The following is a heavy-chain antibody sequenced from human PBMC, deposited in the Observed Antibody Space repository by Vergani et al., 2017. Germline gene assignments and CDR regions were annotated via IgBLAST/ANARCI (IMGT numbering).Heavy chain of an antibody. J-gene: IGHJ4*02. V-gene: IGHV1-24*01. CDR3: ATSRVRKDCSGGSCYSLSYFDY. CDR1: GYTLTELS. CDR2: FDPEDGET. Sequence: QVQLVQSGAEVKKPGASVKVSCKVSGYTLTELSMHWVRQAPGKGLEWMGGFDPEDGETIYAQKFQGRVTMTEDTSTDTAYMELSSLRSEDTAVYYCATSRVRKDCSGGSCYSLSYFDYWGKGTLVTVSS. D-gene: IGHD2-15*01.